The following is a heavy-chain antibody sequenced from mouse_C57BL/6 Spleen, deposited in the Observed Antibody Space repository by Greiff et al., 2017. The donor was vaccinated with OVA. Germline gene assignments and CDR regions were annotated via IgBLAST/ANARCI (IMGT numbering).Heavy chain of an antibody. CDR3: ARRDGSSPWYFDV. D-gene: IGHD1-1*01. Sequence: QGQLQQPGAELVMPGASVKLSCKASGYTFTSYWMHWVKQRPGQGLEWIGEIDPSDSYTNYNQKFKGKSTLTVDKSSSTAYMQLSSLTSEDSAVYYCARRDGSSPWYFDVWGTGTTVTVSS. CDR2: IDPSDSYT. J-gene: IGHJ1*03. CDR1: GYTFTSYW. V-gene: IGHV1-69*01.